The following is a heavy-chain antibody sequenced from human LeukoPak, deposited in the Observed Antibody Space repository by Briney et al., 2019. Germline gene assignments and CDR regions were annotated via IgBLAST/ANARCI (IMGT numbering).Heavy chain of an antibody. CDR1: GGSFSGYY. D-gene: IGHD6-19*01. Sequence: SETLSLTCAVYGGSFSGYYWSWIRQPPGKGLEWIGEINHSGSTNYNPSLKSRVTISVDTSKNQFSLKLSSVTAADTAVYYCARAQGAVAGRGYYYMDVWGKGTTVTVSS. CDR2: INHSGST. J-gene: IGHJ6*03. V-gene: IGHV4-34*01. CDR3: ARAQGAVAGRGYYYMDV.